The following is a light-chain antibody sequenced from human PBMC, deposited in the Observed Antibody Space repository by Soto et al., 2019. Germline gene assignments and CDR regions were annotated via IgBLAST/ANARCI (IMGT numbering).Light chain of an antibody. CDR1: QSVSSF. V-gene: IGKV3-20*01. J-gene: IGKJ1*01. CDR3: QQYGSSPRT. Sequence: EIVLTQSPATLSLSPGERATLSCWASQSVSSFLAWYQQKPGQAPRLLIYGATNRATGIPDRFSGSGSGTDFTLTISRLEPEDFAVYYCQQYGSSPRTFGQGTKVDI. CDR2: GAT.